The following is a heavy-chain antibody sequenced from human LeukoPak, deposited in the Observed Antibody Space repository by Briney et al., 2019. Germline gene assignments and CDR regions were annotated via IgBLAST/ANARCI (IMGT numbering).Heavy chain of an antibody. CDR1: GFTFSSYA. D-gene: IGHD1-26*01. Sequence: PGGSLRLSCAASGFTFSSYAMHWVRQAPGKGLEWVAVISYDGSNKYYADSVKGRFTISRDNSKNTLYLQMNSLRAEDTAVYYCARDDSVGDNAWWFDLWGQGTLVTVSS. J-gene: IGHJ5*02. V-gene: IGHV3-30*04. CDR3: ARDDSVGDNAWWFDL. CDR2: ISYDGSNK.